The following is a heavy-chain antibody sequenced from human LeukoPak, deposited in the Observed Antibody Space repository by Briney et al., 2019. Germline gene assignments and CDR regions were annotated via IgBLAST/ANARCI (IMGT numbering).Heavy chain of an antibody. J-gene: IGHJ6*03. CDR1: GYTFTSYG. CDR3: ARDSIAGNSFYFYFMDV. CDR2: ISPYNGNV. Sequence: GASVKVSCKASGYTFTSYGFSWVRQAPGQGLEWMGWISPYNGNVKYEQRLQGRVSMTTDTSTSTVYMELRSLKSEDTAVYYCARDSIAGNSFYFYFMDVWGKGTTVTVSS. D-gene: IGHD1-20*01. V-gene: IGHV1-18*01.